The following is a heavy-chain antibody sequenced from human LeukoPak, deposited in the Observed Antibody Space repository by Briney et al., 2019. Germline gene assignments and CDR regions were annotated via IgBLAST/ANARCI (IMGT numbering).Heavy chain of an antibody. V-gene: IGHV4-31*03. CDR1: GGSISSGGYY. J-gene: IGHJ4*02. CDR2: IYYSGGT. Sequence: PSETLSLTCTVSGGSISSGGYYWSWIRQHPGKGLEWIGYIYYSGGTYYNPSLKSRVTISVDTSKNQFSLKLSSVTAADTAVYYCARGESGNFDYWGQGTLVTVSS. CDR3: ARGESGNFDY.